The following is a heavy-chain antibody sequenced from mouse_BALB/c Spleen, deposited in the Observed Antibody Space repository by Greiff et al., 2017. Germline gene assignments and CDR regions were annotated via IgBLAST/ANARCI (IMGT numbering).Heavy chain of an antibody. Sequence: QVQLQQSGAELAKPGASVKMSCKASGYTFTSYWMHWVKQRPGQGLEWIGYINPSTGYTEYNQKFKDKATLTADKSSSTAYMQLSSLTSEDSAVYYCARFLYYDYGAYWGQGTLVTVSA. CDR2: INPSTGYT. CDR1: GYTFTSYW. V-gene: IGHV1-7*01. D-gene: IGHD2-4*01. J-gene: IGHJ3*01. CDR3: ARFLYYDYGAY.